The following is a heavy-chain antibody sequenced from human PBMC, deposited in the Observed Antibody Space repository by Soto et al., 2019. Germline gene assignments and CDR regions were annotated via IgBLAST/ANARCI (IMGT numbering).Heavy chain of an antibody. CDR2: IYPGDSDT. D-gene: IGHD6-25*01. J-gene: IGHJ4*02. CDR1: GYSFTIYL. V-gene: IGHV5-51*01. CDR3: ARQHGGIDY. Sequence: PGEALKISWKCSGYSFTIYLIGLVRQRPGKGLGWMGIIYPGDSDTRYSPSFQGQVTISADKSISTAYLQWSSLKASDTAMYYCARQHGGIDYWGQGTLVTVSS.